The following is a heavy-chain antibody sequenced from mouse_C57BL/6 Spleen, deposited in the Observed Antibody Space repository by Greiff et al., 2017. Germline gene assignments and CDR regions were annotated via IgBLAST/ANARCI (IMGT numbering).Heavy chain of an antibody. V-gene: IGHV1-52*01. Sequence: VKLQQPGAELVRPGSSVKLSCKASGYTFTSYWMHWVKQRPIQGLEWIGNIDPSDSETHYNQKFKDKATLTVDKSSSTAYMQLSSLTSEDSAVYYCARSSSGYVNAMDYWGQGTSVTVSS. CDR2: IDPSDSET. D-gene: IGHD3-2*02. CDR1: GYTFTSYW. CDR3: ARSSSGYVNAMDY. J-gene: IGHJ4*01.